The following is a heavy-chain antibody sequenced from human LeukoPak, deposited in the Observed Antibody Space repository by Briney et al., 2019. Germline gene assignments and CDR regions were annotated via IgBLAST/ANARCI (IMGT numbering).Heavy chain of an antibody. D-gene: IGHD3-10*01. J-gene: IGHJ4*02. CDR1: GGTFSSYA. Sequence: GASVKVSCKASGGTFSSYAISWVRQAPGQGLEWMGRIIPILGIANYAQKFQGRVTITADKSTSTAYMELSSLRPEDTAVYYCARPKTNRYGSGSYYNDPYYLDYWGQGTLVTVSS. CDR2: IIPILGIA. CDR3: ARPKTNRYGSGSYYNDPYYLDY. V-gene: IGHV1-69*04.